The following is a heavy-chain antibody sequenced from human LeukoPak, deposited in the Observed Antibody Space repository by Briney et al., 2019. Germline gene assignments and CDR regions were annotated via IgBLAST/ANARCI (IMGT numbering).Heavy chain of an antibody. CDR3: ARRGYDSSGSPFDY. CDR1: GGSISSGGYY. D-gene: IGHD3-22*01. CDR2: IYYSGST. Sequence: SQTLSLTCTVSGGSISSGGYYWSWIRQHPGKGLEWIGYIYYSGSTYYNPSLKSRVTISVDTSKNQFSLKPSSVTAADTAVYYCARRGYDSSGSPFDYWGQGTLVTVSS. J-gene: IGHJ4*02. V-gene: IGHV4-31*03.